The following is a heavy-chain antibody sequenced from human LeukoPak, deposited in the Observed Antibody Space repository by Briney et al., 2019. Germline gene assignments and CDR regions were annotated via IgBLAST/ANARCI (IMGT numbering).Heavy chain of an antibody. D-gene: IGHD1-26*01. J-gene: IGHJ4*02. CDR1: GGSITTYY. V-gene: IGHV4-59*01. CDR3: ARVPPPGGSNTYFDI. CDR2: IYYSGST. Sequence: SETLSLTCTVSGGSITTYYWSWIRQPPGKGLEWIGYIYYSGSTKCNPSLKSRVTVSIDTSKNQFSLKLSSVTAADTAVYYCARVPPPGGSNTYFDIWGQGTLVTVSS.